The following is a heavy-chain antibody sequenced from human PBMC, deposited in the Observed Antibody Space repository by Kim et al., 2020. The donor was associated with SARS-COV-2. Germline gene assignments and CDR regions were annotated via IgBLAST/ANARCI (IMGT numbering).Heavy chain of an antibody. Sequence: GESLKISCKGSGYSFTSYWIGWVRQMPGKGLEWMGIIYPGDSDTRYSPSFQGRVTLSADKSISTAYLQWSSLKASDTAMYYCARLDYYDILTGFNPDYSWFDPWGQGTLVTVSS. J-gene: IGHJ5*02. D-gene: IGHD3-9*01. V-gene: IGHV5-51*01. CDR1: GYSFTSYW. CDR2: IYPGDSDT. CDR3: ARLDYYDILTGFNPDYSWFDP.